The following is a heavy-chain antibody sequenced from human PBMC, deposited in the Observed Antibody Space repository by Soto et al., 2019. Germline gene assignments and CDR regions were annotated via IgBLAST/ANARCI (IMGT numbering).Heavy chain of an antibody. CDR3: ARGAALAGKLDL. Sequence: EVQLVESGGGLVKPGGSVRLSCEASGFTFTSDSMPWVRQAPGKGLEWVSSISSHGRDIFYADSVKGRFTISRDNAKDSLHLQMNSLTGEDSAVYYCARGAALAGKLDLWGQGTLVTVSS. D-gene: IGHD6-19*01. CDR2: ISSHGRDI. V-gene: IGHV3-21*06. J-gene: IGHJ4*02. CDR1: GFTFTSDS.